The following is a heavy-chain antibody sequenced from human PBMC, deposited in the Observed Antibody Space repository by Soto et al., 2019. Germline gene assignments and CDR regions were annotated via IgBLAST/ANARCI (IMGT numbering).Heavy chain of an antibody. V-gene: IGHV3-23*01. CDR1: GFTFSSYA. Sequence: EVQLLESGGGLVQPGGSLRLSCAASGFTFSSYAMSWVRQAPGKGLEWVSAISGSGGSTYYADSVKGRFTISRDNSKNTRYLQMNSLRAEDTAVYYCAKLGKWLHTIPTFDPWGQGTLVTVSS. CDR2: ISGSGGST. D-gene: IGHD3-22*01. CDR3: AKLGKWLHTIPTFDP. J-gene: IGHJ5*02.